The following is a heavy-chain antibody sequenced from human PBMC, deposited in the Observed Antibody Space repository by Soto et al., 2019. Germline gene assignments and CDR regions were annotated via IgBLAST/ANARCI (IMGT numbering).Heavy chain of an antibody. D-gene: IGHD1-1*01. CDR3: ARENDSRTDYSFDY. CDR1: GYTFTSYS. V-gene: IGHV1-3*01. CDR2: INAGNGNT. Sequence: ASVKVSCKASGYTFTSYSIQWVRQAPGQRLEWMGWINAGNGNTKYSQKFQDRVTITRDTSASTAYLDLTSLRFEDKAVYYCARENDSRTDYSFDYWGQGTLVTVSS. J-gene: IGHJ4*02.